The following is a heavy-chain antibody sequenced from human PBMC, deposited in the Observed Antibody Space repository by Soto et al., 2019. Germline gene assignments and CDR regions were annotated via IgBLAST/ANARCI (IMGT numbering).Heavy chain of an antibody. D-gene: IGHD1-1*01. Sequence: SETLSLTCNVSGGSIYTYYWNWIRQSPGKGLEWIGYISDGGSTNYNPSLKSRVTISVDMPKSLFSLKLNSVTAADTAVYYCARQLGLWQPLDYWGRGTLVTVSS. CDR1: GGSIYTYY. CDR3: ARQLGLWQPLDY. CDR2: ISDGGST. V-gene: IGHV4-59*01. J-gene: IGHJ4*02.